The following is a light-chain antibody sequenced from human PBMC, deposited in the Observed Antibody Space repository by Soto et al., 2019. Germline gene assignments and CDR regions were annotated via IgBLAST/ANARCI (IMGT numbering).Light chain of an antibody. CDR2: GAS. CDR3: QHRSNWPKIT. CDR1: QSISGS. Sequence: IWMTQSPSTLSASVGDTVTITCRASQSISGSLNWYQQKPGKAPKLLIYGASTLQSGVPSRFSGSGSGTAFTLTISSLEPEDFAVYYCQHRSNWPKITFGQGTRLEI. V-gene: IGKV1-39*01. J-gene: IGKJ5*01.